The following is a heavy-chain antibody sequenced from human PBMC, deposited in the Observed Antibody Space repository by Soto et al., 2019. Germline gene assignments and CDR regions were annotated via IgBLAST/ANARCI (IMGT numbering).Heavy chain of an antibody. J-gene: IGHJ3*02. Sequence: QVQVVESGGGVVQPGRSLRLSCAASGFTFSNYAMHWVRQVPGKGLEWVAVISYDGDNKYYADSVKGRFTISRDNSKNTLYLQMNSLRAEDTAVYYCASPLDDFDIWGEGTMFTVSS. CDR1: GFTFSNYA. CDR3: ASPLDDFDI. CDR2: ISYDGDNK. V-gene: IGHV3-30*03.